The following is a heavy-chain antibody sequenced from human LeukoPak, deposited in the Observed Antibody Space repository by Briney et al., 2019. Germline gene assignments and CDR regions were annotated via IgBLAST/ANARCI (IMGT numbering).Heavy chain of an antibody. CDR2: IHYSGST. CDR3: ARGGGGSWYGTVDY. Sequence: SETLSLTCAVYGGSFSGYYWSWIRQPPGKGLEWIGYIHYSGSTKCNPSLKSRVTISVDTSKNQFSLNLSSVTAADTAVYYCARGGGGSWYGTVDYWGQGTLVTVSS. CDR1: GGSFSGYY. D-gene: IGHD6-13*01. J-gene: IGHJ4*02. V-gene: IGHV4-59*01.